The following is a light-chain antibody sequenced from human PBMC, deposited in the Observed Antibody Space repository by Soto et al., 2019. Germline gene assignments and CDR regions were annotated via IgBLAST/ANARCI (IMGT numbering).Light chain of an antibody. J-gene: IGKJ4*01. CDR1: QSISNY. CDR3: QQSYNFAVT. V-gene: IGKV1-39*01. CDR2: AAS. Sequence: DIQMTQSPSSLSASVGDRVTITCRASQSISNYLNWYQQKPGKAPKLLIYAASNLQSGVPSRFSGSGSGTDFTLTIISLQPEDFATYYCQQSYNFAVTFGGGTKVEIK.